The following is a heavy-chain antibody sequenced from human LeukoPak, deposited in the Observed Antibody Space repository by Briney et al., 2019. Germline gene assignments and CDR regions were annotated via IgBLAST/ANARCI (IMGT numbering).Heavy chain of an antibody. CDR3: ASETSTVTRFDY. Sequence: DSVKVSCKASGYTFTGYYMHWVRQAPGQGLEWMGWINPNSGGTNYAQKFRGRVTMTRDTSISTAYMELSRLRSDDTAVYYCASETSTVTRFDYWGQGTLVTVSS. V-gene: IGHV1-2*02. CDR2: INPNSGGT. D-gene: IGHD4-17*01. J-gene: IGHJ4*02. CDR1: GYTFTGYY.